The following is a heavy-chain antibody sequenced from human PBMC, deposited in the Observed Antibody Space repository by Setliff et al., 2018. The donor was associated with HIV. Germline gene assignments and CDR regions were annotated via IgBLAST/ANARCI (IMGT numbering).Heavy chain of an antibody. CDR3: VRASSGWYSAHDAFDF. J-gene: IGHJ3*01. V-gene: IGHV4-59*01. CDR2: IYYTGTT. Sequence: LSLTCTVSGGSISSYYRSWIRQPPRKGLEWIGYIYYTGTTNYNPSLKSRVTISVDTSKNQFSLKLSSVTAADTAVYYCVRASSGWYSAHDAFDFWGQGTMVTVSS. D-gene: IGHD6-19*01. CDR1: GGSISSYY.